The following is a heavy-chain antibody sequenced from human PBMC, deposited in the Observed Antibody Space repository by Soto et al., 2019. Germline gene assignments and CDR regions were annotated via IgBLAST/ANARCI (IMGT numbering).Heavy chain of an antibody. D-gene: IGHD3-3*01. Sequence: GASVKVSCKASGYSFTGYGISWVRQAPGQGLEWMGWISAYNGNTNYAQKLQGRVTMTTDTSTSTAYMELRSLRSDDTAVYYCARDLTAPVCSCYYMERHDAFDIWGQGTMVTVSS. CDR3: ARDLTAPVCSCYYMERHDAFDI. CDR1: GYSFTGYG. J-gene: IGHJ3*02. V-gene: IGHV1-18*01. CDR2: ISAYNGNT.